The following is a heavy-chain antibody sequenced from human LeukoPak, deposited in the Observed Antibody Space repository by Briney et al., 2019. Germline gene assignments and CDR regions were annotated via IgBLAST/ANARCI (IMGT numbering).Heavy chain of an antibody. V-gene: IGHV4-38-2*02. J-gene: IGHJ5*02. CDR3: AREDGSGWPRYNWFDP. CDR1: GYSITTGYY. Sequence: NPSETLSLTCTVSGYSITTGYYWAWIRRPPGKGPEWIGSMYHNSGATFYSPSLKSRVTISVDTSKNQLSLKLSSVTAADTAVYYCAREDGSGWPRYNWFDPWGQGTLVTVSS. D-gene: IGHD6-19*01. CDR2: MYHNSGAT.